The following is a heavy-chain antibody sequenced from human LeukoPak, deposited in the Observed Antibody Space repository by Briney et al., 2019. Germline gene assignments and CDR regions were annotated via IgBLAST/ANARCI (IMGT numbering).Heavy chain of an antibody. D-gene: IGHD1-26*01. V-gene: IGHV4-30-2*01. J-gene: IGHJ4*02. CDR2: IYHSGGT. CDR1: GGSISSGGYS. Sequence: SETLSLTCAVSGGSISSGGYSWSWIRQPPGKGLEWIGYIYHSGGTYYNPSLKSRVTISVDRSKNQFSLKLSSVTAADTAVYYCARSGSHYYFDYWGQGTLVTVSS. CDR3: ARSGSHYYFDY.